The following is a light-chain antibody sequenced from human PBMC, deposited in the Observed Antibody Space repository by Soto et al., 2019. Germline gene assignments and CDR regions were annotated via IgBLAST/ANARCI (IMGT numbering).Light chain of an antibody. Sequence: EIVMTQSPATLSVSPGERATLSCRASQSVGSNLAWYQLKPGQAPRLLIYGASTRATRIPARFSGSGSGTDFTLTISSLQSEDFAIYFCQQYNNWPPDRTFGQGTKVEIK. CDR2: GAS. J-gene: IGKJ1*01. CDR3: QQYNNWPPDRT. CDR1: QSVGSN. V-gene: IGKV3-15*01.